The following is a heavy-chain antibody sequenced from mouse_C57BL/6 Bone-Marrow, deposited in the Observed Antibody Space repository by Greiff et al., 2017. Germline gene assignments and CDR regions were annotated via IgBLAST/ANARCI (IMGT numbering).Heavy chain of an antibody. CDR3: ARGYYGSSYWFAY. CDR2: ISSGSSTI. CDR1: GFTFSDYG. V-gene: IGHV5-17*01. D-gene: IGHD1-1*01. J-gene: IGHJ3*01. Sequence: EVHLVESGGGLVKPGGSLKLSCAASGFTFSDYGMHWVRQAPEQGLEWVAYISSGSSTIYYADTVKGRFTISRDNAKNTLFLQMTSLRSEDTAMDYCARGYYGSSYWFAYWGQGTLVTVSA.